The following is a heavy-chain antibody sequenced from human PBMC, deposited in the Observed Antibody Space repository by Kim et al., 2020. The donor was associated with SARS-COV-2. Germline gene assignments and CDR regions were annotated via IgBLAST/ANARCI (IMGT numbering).Heavy chain of an antibody. CDR2: N. CDR3: ARGINSAFDI. J-gene: IGHJ3*02. D-gene: IGHD5-18*01. V-gene: IGHV6-1*01. Sequence: NDYEGSVKGRITISPDTSQNQFSLQLNSMTTEDTAVYYCARGINSAFDIWGQGTVVTVSS.